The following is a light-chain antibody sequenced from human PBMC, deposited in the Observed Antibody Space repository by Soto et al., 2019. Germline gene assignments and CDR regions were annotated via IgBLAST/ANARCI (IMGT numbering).Light chain of an antibody. Sequence: EIVLTQSPGTLSLSPWERATLSCRASQSVSSSYLAGYQQKPGQAPSPLIYGASSRATGIPDRFSGSGSGTDFTLTISSLEPDDFAVYYCQQRRNWQITFGQGTRLEIK. CDR2: GAS. V-gene: IGKV3D-20*02. J-gene: IGKJ5*01. CDR1: QSVSSSY. CDR3: QQRRNWQIT.